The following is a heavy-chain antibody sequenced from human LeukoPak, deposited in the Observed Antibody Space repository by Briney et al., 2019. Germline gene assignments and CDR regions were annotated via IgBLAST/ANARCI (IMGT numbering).Heavy chain of an antibody. Sequence: PGGSLRLSCTASGFTFGDYAMSWVRQAPGKGLGWVGFIRSKGYGGTTEYAASVKGRFTISRDDSKSIAYLQMNSLKTEDTAVYYCTRGRIAVAGKPFDYWGQGTLVTVSS. D-gene: IGHD6-19*01. CDR1: GFTFGDYA. CDR3: TRGRIAVAGKPFDY. CDR2: IRSKGYGGTT. J-gene: IGHJ4*02. V-gene: IGHV3-49*04.